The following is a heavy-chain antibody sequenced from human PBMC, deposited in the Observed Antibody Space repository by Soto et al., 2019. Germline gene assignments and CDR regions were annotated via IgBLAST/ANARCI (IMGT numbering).Heavy chain of an antibody. J-gene: IGHJ6*02. Sequence: GGPLSPSCAASGFPFTGYCMHWVRSAPEQALVWVSRLKSDVSTTTYAAPVKGRFTLSRDNARNTLDLQMNSLRDEDTAVYYCVRDGYPAWVYRVDVWGQGTTVTVSS. D-gene: IGHD1-1*01. CDR2: LKSDVSTT. V-gene: IGHV3-74*01. CDR1: GFPFTGYC. CDR3: VRDGYPAWVYRVDV.